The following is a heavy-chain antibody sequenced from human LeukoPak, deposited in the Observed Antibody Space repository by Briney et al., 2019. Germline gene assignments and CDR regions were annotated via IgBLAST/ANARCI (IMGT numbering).Heavy chain of an antibody. CDR2: INPNSGGT. J-gene: IGHJ4*02. D-gene: IGHD2-15*01. CDR3: ARAPGYCSGGSCYTYYFDY. CDR1: GYSFTGYY. Sequence: GASVKVSCKASGYSFTGYYMYWVRQAPGQGLEWMGRINPNSGGTNYAQKFQGRVTMTRDTSISTAYMELSRLRSDDTAVYYCARAPGYCSGGSCYTYYFDYWGQGTLVTVSS. V-gene: IGHV1-2*06.